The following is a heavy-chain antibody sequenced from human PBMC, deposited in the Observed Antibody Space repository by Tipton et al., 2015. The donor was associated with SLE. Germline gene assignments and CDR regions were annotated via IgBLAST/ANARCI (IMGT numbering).Heavy chain of an antibody. CDR2: IYHSAST. Sequence: TLSLTCTISGGSISNYYWNWIRQPPGKGLEWIGYIYHSASTNYNPSLKSRVTISVDTSKNQFSLKLSSVTAADTAVYYCARGVSAFDIWGQGTMVTVSS. J-gene: IGHJ3*02. CDR3: ARGVSAFDI. CDR1: GGSISNYY. V-gene: IGHV4-59*01.